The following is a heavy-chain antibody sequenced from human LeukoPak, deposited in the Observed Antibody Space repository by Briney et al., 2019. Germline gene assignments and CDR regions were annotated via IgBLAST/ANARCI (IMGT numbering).Heavy chain of an antibody. CDR2: IYYSGST. CDR1: GGSFSGYY. D-gene: IGHD3-16*01. CDR3: ARGNYDYVWGGIDY. Sequence: SETLSLTCAVYGGSFSGYYWSWIRQPPGKGLEWIGSIYYSGSTYYNPSLKSRVTISVDTSKNQFSLKLSSVTAADTAVYYCARGNYDYVWGGIDYWGQGTLVTVSS. V-gene: IGHV4-34*01. J-gene: IGHJ4*02.